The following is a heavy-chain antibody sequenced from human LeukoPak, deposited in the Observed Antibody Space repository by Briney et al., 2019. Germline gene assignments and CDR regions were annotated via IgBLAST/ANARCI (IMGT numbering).Heavy chain of an antibody. V-gene: IGHV1-46*01. CDR3: ARGHRDGYNYFDY. CDR1: GYTCTNYY. CDR2: INPSGGST. Sequence: SVKVSCKASGYTCTNYYMHWVRRAPRQGLGRRGIINPSGGSTSYAQKFQGRVTMTRDMSTSTAYMELSSLRSGDTAVYYCARGHRDGYNYFDYWGQGTLVTGSS. J-gene: IGHJ4*02. D-gene: IGHD5-24*01.